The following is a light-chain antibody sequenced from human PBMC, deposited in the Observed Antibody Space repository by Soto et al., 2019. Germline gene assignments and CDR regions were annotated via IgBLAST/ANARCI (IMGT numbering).Light chain of an antibody. CDR3: ASYGGYYVV. V-gene: IGLV2-8*01. CDR2: DVT. CDR1: SSDVGGYDY. J-gene: IGLJ2*01. Sequence: QSALTQPPSASGSPGQSVAISCTGTSSDVGGYDYVSWFQQNPGKAPKLMIYDVTKRHSGVPDRFSGSKSGNTASLTVSGRQAEDEAYYYCASYGGYYVVFGGGTKLTVL.